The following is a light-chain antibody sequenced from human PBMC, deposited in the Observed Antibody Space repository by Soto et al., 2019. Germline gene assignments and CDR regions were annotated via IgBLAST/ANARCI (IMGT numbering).Light chain of an antibody. J-gene: IGKJ2*01. V-gene: IGKV3-11*01. CDR2: DAS. CDR1: QSVTTY. CDR3: QLYSGSPMYT. Sequence: DTVLTQSPATLSLSPGERATLSCRASQSVTTYLAWYQQKPGQAPRLLIYDASTRATGIPARFSGSGSGTDFTLTISSVEPEDFAVYYCQLYSGSPMYTFGQGTRLDVK.